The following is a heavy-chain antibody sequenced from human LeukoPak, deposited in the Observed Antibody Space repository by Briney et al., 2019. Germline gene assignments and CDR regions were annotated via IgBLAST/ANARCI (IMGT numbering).Heavy chain of an antibody. D-gene: IGHD2-15*01. J-gene: IGHJ4*02. CDR1: GFTFSSYA. CDR3: AKGGGYCSGVSCYTFDY. CDR2: ISVSGGIT. Sequence: GGSLRLSCAASGFTFSSYAMSWVRQAPGKGLEWVSTISVSGGITYYADSVKGRFTISRDNSKNTLYLQMNSLRAEDTAVYYCAKGGGYCSGVSCYTFDYWGQGTLVTVSS. V-gene: IGHV3-23*01.